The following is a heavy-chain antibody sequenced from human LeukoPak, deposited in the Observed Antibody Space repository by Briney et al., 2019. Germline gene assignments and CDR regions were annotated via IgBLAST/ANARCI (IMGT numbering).Heavy chain of an antibody. V-gene: IGHV4-31*03. CDR3: ARSDTVIRWFDP. D-gene: IGHD4-17*01. J-gene: IGHJ5*02. CDR1: GGSISSGGYY. Sequence: SQTLSLTCTVSGGSISSGGYYWSWLRQHPGKGLEWIGYIYYSGSTYYNPSLKSRVTISVDTSKNQFSQKLSSVTAADTAVYYCARSDTVIRWFDPWGQGTLVTVSS. CDR2: IYYSGST.